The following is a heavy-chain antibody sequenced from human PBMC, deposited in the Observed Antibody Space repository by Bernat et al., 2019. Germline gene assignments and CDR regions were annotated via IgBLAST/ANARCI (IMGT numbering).Heavy chain of an antibody. Sequence: EVQLVESGGGLVQPGGSLRLSCADSGFTFSNYWMHWVCQDPGKGLVWVSRINSDGSLTTYADSVKGRFSISRDNTKNTLSLQMDSLRAEDTAVYYCVRSISVAARDDWFDPWGQGTLVTVSS. V-gene: IGHV3-74*01. CDR3: VRSISVAARDDWFDP. CDR1: GFTFSNYW. J-gene: IGHJ5*02. D-gene: IGHD6-19*01. CDR2: INSDGSLT.